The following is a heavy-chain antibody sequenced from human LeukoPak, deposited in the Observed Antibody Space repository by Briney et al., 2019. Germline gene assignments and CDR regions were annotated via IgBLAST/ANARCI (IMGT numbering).Heavy chain of an antibody. D-gene: IGHD6-13*01. V-gene: IGHV4-39*01. Sequence: SETLSLTCTVSGGSISSYYWGWIRQPPGKGLEWIGSIYYSGSTYYNPSLKSRVTISVDTSKNQFSLKLSSVTAADTAVYYCARHGIAAADFDYWGQGTLVTVSS. CDR1: GGSISSYY. CDR3: ARHGIAAADFDY. J-gene: IGHJ4*02. CDR2: IYYSGST.